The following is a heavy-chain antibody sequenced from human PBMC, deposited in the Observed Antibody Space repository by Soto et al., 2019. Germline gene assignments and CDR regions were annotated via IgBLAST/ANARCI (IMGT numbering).Heavy chain of an antibody. CDR3: ARDEYITIFGGDLGYYYYGMDV. Sequence: ASVKVSCKASGYTFTSYGISWVRQAPGQGLEWMGWISAYNGNTNYAQKLQGRVTMTTDTSTSTAYMELRSLRSDDTAVYYCARDEYITIFGGDLGYYYYGMDVWGQGTTVTVSS. V-gene: IGHV1-18*01. D-gene: IGHD3-3*01. J-gene: IGHJ6*02. CDR2: ISAYNGNT. CDR1: GYTFTSYG.